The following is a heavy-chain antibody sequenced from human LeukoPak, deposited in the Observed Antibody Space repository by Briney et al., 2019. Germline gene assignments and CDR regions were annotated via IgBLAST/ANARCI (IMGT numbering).Heavy chain of an antibody. J-gene: IGHJ6*02. V-gene: IGHV3-23*01. CDR3: ARRKVGPTNNYYGVDV. CDR1: GFTFSSYS. Sequence: GGSLRLSCAASGFTFSSYSMSWVRQSPGKGLEWVSSVSASGLSTYYADSVKGRFTISRENAKNTLYLQMNSLTADDTALYYGARRKVGPTNNYYGVDVWGQGTTVNVSS. CDR2: VSASGLST. D-gene: IGHD1-26*01.